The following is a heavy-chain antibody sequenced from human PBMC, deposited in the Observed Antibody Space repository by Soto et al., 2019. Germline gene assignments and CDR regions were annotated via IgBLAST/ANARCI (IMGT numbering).Heavy chain of an antibody. CDR3: ARGGVSGTARKRYYYYYYGMDV. J-gene: IGHJ6*02. V-gene: IGHV1-8*02. Sequence: ASGKVSCKASGYTFTSYFMHWVRQAPGQGLEWMGRINPNSGNTSYAQKFQGRVTMTRNTSISTPYMELSSLRSEDTAVYYCARGGVSGTARKRYYYYYYGMDVWGQGTTVTVSS. CDR2: INPNSGNT. D-gene: IGHD3-10*01. CDR1: GYTFTSYF.